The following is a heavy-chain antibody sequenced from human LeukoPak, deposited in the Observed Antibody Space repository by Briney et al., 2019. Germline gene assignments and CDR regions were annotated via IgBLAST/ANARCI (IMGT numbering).Heavy chain of an antibody. CDR3: TRGYYYYMDV. CDR1: GYTFTSYD. Sequence: SCKASGYTFTSYDINWVRQAPGKGLEWVSSISSSSSYIYYADSVKGRFTISRDNSKNTVYLQMNNLRGEDTAVYYCTRGYYYYMDVWGKGTTVTISS. CDR2: ISSSSSYI. J-gene: IGHJ6*03. V-gene: IGHV3-21*01.